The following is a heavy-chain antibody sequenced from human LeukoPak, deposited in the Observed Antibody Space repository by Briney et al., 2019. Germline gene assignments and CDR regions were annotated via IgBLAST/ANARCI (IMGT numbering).Heavy chain of an antibody. CDR2: IYPGDSDT. CDR3: ARPGAVGERGGDAFDI. CDR1: GYSFTYYW. J-gene: IGHJ3*02. Sequence: KPGESLKISCKGSGYSFTYYWIGWVRQMPGKGLEWMGIIYPGDSDTRYSPSFQGQVTISADKSISTACLQWSSLKASDTAIYFCARPGAVGERGGDAFDIWGQGTMVTVSS. D-gene: IGHD1-26*01. V-gene: IGHV5-51*01.